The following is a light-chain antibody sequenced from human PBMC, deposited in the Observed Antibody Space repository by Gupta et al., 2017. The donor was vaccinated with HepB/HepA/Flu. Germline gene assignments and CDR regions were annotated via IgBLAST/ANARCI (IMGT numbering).Light chain of an antibody. V-gene: IGKV2-28*01. Sequence: DIVMTQSPLSLPVTPGEPASISCRSSQSLLHSNGYNYLDWYLQKPGQSPQLLIYLGSNRDAGVPDRFSGSGSGTDFTLKISRGEAEDVGVYYCRQSLQNPPFTFGHGTKVDIK. CDR2: LGS. CDR1: QSLLHSNGYNY. J-gene: IGKJ3*01. CDR3: RQSLQNPPFT.